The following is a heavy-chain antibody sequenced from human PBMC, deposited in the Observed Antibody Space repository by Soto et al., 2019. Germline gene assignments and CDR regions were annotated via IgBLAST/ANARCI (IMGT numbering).Heavy chain of an antibody. Sequence: HPGGSLRLSCAASGFTFSSYGMHWVRQAPGKGLEWVAVISYDGSNKYYADSVKGRFTISRDNSKNTLYLQMNSLRAEDTAVYYCAKVRRVYYYYGMDVWGQGTTVTVS. CDR3: AKVRRVYYYYGMDV. CDR1: GFTFSSYG. V-gene: IGHV3-30*18. CDR2: ISYDGSNK. J-gene: IGHJ6*02.